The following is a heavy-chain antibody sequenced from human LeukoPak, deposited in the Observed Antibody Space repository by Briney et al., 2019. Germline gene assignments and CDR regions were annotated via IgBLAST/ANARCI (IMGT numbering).Heavy chain of an antibody. CDR3: AKDLKGLYDYVRGSYAIDI. CDR1: GFTFSSYA. CDR2: ISYDGSNK. Sequence: GGSLRLSCAASGFTFSSYAMHWVRQAPGKGLEWVAVISYDGSNKYYADSVKGRFTISRDNSKNTLFLQINSLRAEDTAVYYCAKDLKGLYDYVRGSYAIDIWGHGTMVTVSS. D-gene: IGHD3-16*01. V-gene: IGHV3-30*04. J-gene: IGHJ3*02.